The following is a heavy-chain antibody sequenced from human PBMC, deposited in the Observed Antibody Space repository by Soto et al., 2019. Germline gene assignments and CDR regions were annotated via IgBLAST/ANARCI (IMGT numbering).Heavy chain of an antibody. CDR1: GGSISTYY. CDR3: SRGGHCTDGVCSALDY. Sequence: QVQLQQSGPGLVKPSETLSLTCTVSGGSISTYYWSWIRQPPGKGLEWIGYIYYGGSANYNPSRESRVTISLDRSKKQFSLRLNSVTAADTAVYYCSRGGHCTDGVCSALDYWGQGTLVTVSS. D-gene: IGHD2-8*01. J-gene: IGHJ4*02. V-gene: IGHV4-59*08. CDR2: IYYGGSA.